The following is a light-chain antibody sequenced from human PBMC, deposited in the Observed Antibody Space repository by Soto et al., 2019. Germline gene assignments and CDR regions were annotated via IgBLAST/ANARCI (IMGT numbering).Light chain of an antibody. CDR2: EVS. CDR3: SSYAGSGLYV. CDR1: SSDVGGYNY. V-gene: IGLV2-8*01. Sequence: SALTQPPSASGSPGQSVSISCTGTSSDVGGYNYVSWYQQHPGKAPKLMIYEVSKRPSGVPDRFSGSKSGNTASLTVSGLQAEDEADYYCSSYAGSGLYVFGTGTKVTVL. J-gene: IGLJ1*01.